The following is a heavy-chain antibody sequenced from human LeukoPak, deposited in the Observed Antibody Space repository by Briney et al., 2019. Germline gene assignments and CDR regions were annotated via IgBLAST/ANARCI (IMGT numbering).Heavy chain of an antibody. V-gene: IGHV3-23*01. CDR3: ANLDAVTNDY. D-gene: IGHD4-17*01. CDR2: ISGSGGST. Sequence: GGSLRLSCAASGFIFSNYGMNWVRQAPGKGLEWVSAISGSGGSTYYADSVKGRFTISRDNSKNTLYLQMNSLRAEDTAVYYCANLDAVTNDYWGQGTLVTVSS. J-gene: IGHJ4*02. CDR1: GFIFSNYG.